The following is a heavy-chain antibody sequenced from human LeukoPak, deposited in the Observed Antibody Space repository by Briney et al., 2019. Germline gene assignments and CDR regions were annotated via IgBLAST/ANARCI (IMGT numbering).Heavy chain of an antibody. CDR3: AKDAYYYGSGGGAFDI. V-gene: IGHV3-23*01. CDR2: ISGSGGST. D-gene: IGHD3-10*01. CDR1: GFTFTNYA. Sequence: GGSLRLSCAASGFTFTNYAMSWVRQAPGKGLEWVSGISGSGGSTYYAASVKGRFTISRDNSKNTLFLQMNSLRAEDTAVYYCAKDAYYYGSGGGAFDIWGQGTMVTVSS. J-gene: IGHJ3*02.